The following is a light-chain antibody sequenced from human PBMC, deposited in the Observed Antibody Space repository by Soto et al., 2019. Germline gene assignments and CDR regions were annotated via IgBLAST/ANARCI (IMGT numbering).Light chain of an antibody. J-gene: IGKJ1*01. CDR2: DAS. V-gene: IGKV1-5*01. Sequence: DIQMTQSPSTLSASVGDRVTITCRASQSLSSWLAWYQQKPGKAPNLLIYDASSLESGVPSRFSGGGSGTEFTLTISSLQPDDFATYYCQQYNTYVWTFGQGTKVDIK. CDR3: QQYNTYVWT. CDR1: QSLSSW.